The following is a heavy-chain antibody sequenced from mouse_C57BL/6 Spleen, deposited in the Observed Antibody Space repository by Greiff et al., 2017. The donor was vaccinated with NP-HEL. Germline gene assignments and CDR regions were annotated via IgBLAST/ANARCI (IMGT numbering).Heavy chain of an antibody. CDR3: ARELITTVVDY. J-gene: IGHJ2*01. CDR1: GYTFTSYW. D-gene: IGHD1-1*01. V-gene: IGHV1-50*01. CDR2: IDPSASYT. Sequence: QVHVKQPGAELVKPGASVKLSCKASGYTFTSYWMQWVKQRPGQGLEWIGEIDPSASYTNYNQKFKGKATLTVDTSSSTAYRQRSSLTSEDSAVYYCARELITTVVDYWGQGTTLTVSS.